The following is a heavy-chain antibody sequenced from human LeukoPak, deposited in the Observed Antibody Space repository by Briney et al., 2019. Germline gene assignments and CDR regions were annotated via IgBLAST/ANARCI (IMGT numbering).Heavy chain of an antibody. CDR3: ARAYYDFWSGRYYYYMDV. D-gene: IGHD3-3*01. J-gene: IGHJ6*03. Sequence: ASVKVSCKASGYTFTSYDINWVRQATGQGLEWMGWMNPNSGNTGYAQKFQGRVTMTRNTSISTAYMELSSLRSEDTAVYYCARAYYDFWSGRYYYYMDVWGKGTTVTVSS. CDR1: GYTFTSYD. CDR2: MNPNSGNT. V-gene: IGHV1-8*01.